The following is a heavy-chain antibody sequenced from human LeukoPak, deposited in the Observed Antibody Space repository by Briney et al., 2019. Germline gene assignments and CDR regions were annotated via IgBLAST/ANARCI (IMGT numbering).Heavy chain of an antibody. CDR1: GYSISSGFY. CDR3: ARGRGYSGYFGYYYMDV. CDR2: IYHSGST. J-gene: IGHJ6*03. V-gene: IGHV4-38-2*02. Sequence: SETLSLTCTVSGYSISSGFYWGWIRQPPGKGLEWIGSIYHSGSTNYNPSLKSRVTISLDTSKNQFSLKLSSVTAADTAVYYCARGRGYSGYFGYYYMDVWGKGTTVTISS. D-gene: IGHD5-12*01.